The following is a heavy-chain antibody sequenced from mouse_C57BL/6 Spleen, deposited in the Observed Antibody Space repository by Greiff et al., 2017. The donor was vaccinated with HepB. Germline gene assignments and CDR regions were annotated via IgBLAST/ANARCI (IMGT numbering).Heavy chain of an antibody. J-gene: IGHJ2*01. CDR1: GYTFTDYN. D-gene: IGHD2-4*01. Sequence: VQLKQSGPELVKPGASVKIPCKASGYTFTDYNMDWVKQSHGKSLEWIGDINPNNGGTIYNQKFKGKATLTVDKSSSTAYMELRSLTSEDTAVYYCARGGIYYDYPYYFDYWGQGTTLTVSS. CDR3: ARGGIYYDYPYYFDY. V-gene: IGHV1-18*01. CDR2: INPNNGGT.